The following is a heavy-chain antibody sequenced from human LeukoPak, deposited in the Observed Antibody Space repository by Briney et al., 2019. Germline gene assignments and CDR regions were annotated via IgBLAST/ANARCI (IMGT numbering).Heavy chain of an antibody. CDR3: AKDRCSNGVGCYYYYMDV. CDR2: IRYDGSYN. Sequence: GGSLRLSCAASGFIFRNYDMHWVRQAPGKGLEWVAFIRYDGSYNDYADSVKGRFSISRDSSKNILYLQMNSLRAEDTAVYYCAKDRCSNGVGCYYYYMDVWGKGTTVTISS. J-gene: IGHJ6*03. V-gene: IGHV3-30*02. D-gene: IGHD2-8*01. CDR1: GFIFRNYD.